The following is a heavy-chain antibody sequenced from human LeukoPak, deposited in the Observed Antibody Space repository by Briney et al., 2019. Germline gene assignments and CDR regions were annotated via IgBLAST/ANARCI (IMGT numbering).Heavy chain of an antibody. CDR3: ARVRVATIYIDY. D-gene: IGHD5-12*01. CDR2: IYYSGST. Sequence: PSETLSLTCTVSGGSISSGVYYWSWIRQHPGKGLEWIGYIYYSGSTYYNPSLKSRVTISVDTSKNQFSLKLSSVTAADTAVYYCARVRVATIYIDYWGQGTLVTVSS. V-gene: IGHV4-31*03. J-gene: IGHJ4*02. CDR1: GGSISSGVYY.